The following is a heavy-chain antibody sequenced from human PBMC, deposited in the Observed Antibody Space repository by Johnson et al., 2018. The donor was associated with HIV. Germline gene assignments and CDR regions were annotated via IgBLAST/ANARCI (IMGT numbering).Heavy chain of an antibody. CDR3: ARDTKSGSYLEGTGAFDI. D-gene: IGHD3-10*01. J-gene: IGHJ3*02. CDR2: IRGRANTYAT. V-gene: IGHV3-73*01. Sequence: EKLVESGGGLVQPGGSLELSCAASGFTFSGSAMHWVRQASGKGLEWVGRIRGRANTYATAYAASLKGSFTISRDNSKNTLYLQMGSLRAEDMAVYYCARDTKSGSYLEGTGAFDIWGQGTMVTVSS. CDR1: GFTFSGSA.